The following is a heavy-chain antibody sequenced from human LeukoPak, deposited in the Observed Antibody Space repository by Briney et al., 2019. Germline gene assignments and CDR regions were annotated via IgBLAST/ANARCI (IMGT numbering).Heavy chain of an antibody. CDR1: GGSISPYY. CDR3: ARHALYSSIIRNYYYGMDV. D-gene: IGHD5-18*01. CDR2: IYYSGST. J-gene: IGHJ6*02. V-gene: IGHV4-59*08. Sequence: PSETLSLTCTVSGGSISPYYWSWIRQPPGKGLEWIGYIYYSGSTNYSPSLKSRVTISVDTSKNQFSLKLSSVTAADTAVYYCARHALYSSIIRNYYYGMDVWGQGTTATVSS.